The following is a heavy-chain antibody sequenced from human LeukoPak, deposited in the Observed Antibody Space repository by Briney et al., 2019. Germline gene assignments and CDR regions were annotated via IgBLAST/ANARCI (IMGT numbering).Heavy chain of an antibody. J-gene: IGHJ4*02. CDR3: AAADTSFGYFDY. V-gene: IGHV3-23*01. CDR2: ISGSGDNT. CDR1: GFTFSSYA. D-gene: IGHD6-19*01. Sequence: TGGSLRLSCAASGFTFSSYAMSWVRQAPGKGLEWVSGISGSGDNTYYADSVKGRFTISRDNSKNTLYVQVNSLGTEDTAVYYCAAADTSFGYFDYWGQGTLVTVSS.